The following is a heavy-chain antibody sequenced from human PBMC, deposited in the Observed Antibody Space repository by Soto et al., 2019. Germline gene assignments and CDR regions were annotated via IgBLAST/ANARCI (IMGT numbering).Heavy chain of an antibody. CDR2: IYTSGST. Sequence: QVQLQESGPGLVKPSETLSLTCNVSGRSIRSYYWSWVRQPARKPLEWIGRIYTSGSTNYNPSLKSRVSMSVDTSKHQFSLEVTSVTAADTAVYYCAREGASGFGMDVWGLGATVTVSS. V-gene: IGHV4-4*07. CDR1: GRSIRSYY. D-gene: IGHD1-26*01. CDR3: AREGASGFGMDV. J-gene: IGHJ6*02.